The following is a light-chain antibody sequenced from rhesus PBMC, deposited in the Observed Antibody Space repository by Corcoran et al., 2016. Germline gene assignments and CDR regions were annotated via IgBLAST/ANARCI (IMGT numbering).Light chain of an antibody. CDR2: DAS. V-gene: IGKV1-43*02. J-gene: IGKJ3*01. Sequence: DIQMTQSPSSLSASVGDRVTITCRASQGISTYLSWYQQKPGKAPKLLIYDASTLQSGVPSRVSGSGYGTDFTLTISSLKPEDFATYYCLQYNSDPFTFGPGTKLDIK. CDR1: QGISTY. CDR3: LQYNSDPFT.